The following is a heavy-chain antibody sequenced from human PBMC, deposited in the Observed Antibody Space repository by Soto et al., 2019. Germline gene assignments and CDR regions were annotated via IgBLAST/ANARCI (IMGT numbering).Heavy chain of an antibody. CDR2: FYYSGTT. CDR1: GGSISSEGYY. J-gene: IGHJ3*01. V-gene: IGHV4-31*01. CDR3: ARRHYILTGSDSFDV. D-gene: IGHD3-9*01. Sequence: QVQLQESGPGLVKPSQTLSLTCPLSGGSISSEGYYWTWIRQQPGKGLAWIGAFYYSGTTSYNPSLKGLLTFSVDTYNNQVSLRLSSVTAADTAMYYCARRHYILTGSDSFDVWGRGTMVTVSS.